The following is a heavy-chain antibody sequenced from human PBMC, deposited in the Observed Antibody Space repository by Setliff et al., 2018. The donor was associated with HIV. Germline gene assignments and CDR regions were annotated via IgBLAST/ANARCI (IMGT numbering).Heavy chain of an antibody. Sequence: SETLSLTCTVSGGSISSYYWSWIRQPPGKGLEWIGYIYYSGSTNYNPSLKSRVTISVDTSKNQFSLKLSSVTAADTAVYYCARVGGEMATIAGAFDIWGQGNPGNRLL. J-gene: IGHJ3*02. D-gene: IGHD5-12*01. V-gene: IGHV4-59*01. CDR2: IYYSGST. CDR3: ARVGGEMATIAGAFDI. CDR1: GGSISSYY.